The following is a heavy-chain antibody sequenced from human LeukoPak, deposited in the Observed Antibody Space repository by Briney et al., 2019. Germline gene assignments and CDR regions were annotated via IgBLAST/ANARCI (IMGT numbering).Heavy chain of an antibody. CDR2: TNGRGGTT. CDR3: AKVSSVSYSGYGILFDAFDI. J-gene: IGHJ3*02. V-gene: IGHV3-23*01. D-gene: IGHD5-12*01. Sequence: PGGSLRLSCAASGFTFSNAWMGWVRQAPGKGLEWVSSTNGRGGTTYYAESVKGRFTMYRDNPKTTVYLEMNSLRADDTAIYYCAKVSSVSYSGYGILFDAFDIWGQGTMVTVSS. CDR1: GFTFSNAW.